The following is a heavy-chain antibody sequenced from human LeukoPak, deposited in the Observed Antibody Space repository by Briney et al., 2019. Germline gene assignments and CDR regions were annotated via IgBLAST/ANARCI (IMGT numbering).Heavy chain of an antibody. CDR1: GYTFTSYD. D-gene: IGHD3-22*01. CDR3: ARGSYYDSSNDAFDI. Sequence: ASVKVSCKASGYTFTSYDINWVRQATGQGLEWMGWMNPNSGNTGYAQKFQGRVTITRNTSISTAYMELSSLRSEETAVYYCARGSYYDSSNDAFDIWGQGTMVTVSS. J-gene: IGHJ3*02. CDR2: MNPNSGNT. V-gene: IGHV1-8*03.